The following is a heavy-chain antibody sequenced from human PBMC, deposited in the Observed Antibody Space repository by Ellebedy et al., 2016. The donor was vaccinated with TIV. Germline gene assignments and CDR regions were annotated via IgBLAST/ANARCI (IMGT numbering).Heavy chain of an antibody. CDR3: AKGRKLIRSSSLDY. CDR2: ISGGGETT. D-gene: IGHD3-22*01. CDR1: GFTFSDYA. J-gene: IGHJ4*02. Sequence: GESLKISCAASGFTFSDYAMNWVRQAPGKGLEWVSVISGGGETTSYADSVKGRFTISRDNSKNMLFLQMNSLRAEDTALYYCAKGRKLIRSSSLDYWGQGTLVTVSS. V-gene: IGHV3-23*01.